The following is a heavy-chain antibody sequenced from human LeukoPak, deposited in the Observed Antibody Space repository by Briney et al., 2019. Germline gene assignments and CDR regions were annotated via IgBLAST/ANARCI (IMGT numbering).Heavy chain of an antibody. CDR3: ATHTIFGVVTYAFHI. Sequence: GASVKVSCKVSGYSGIELDMHWVRQAPGKGLEWMGGFDREDGGTVYARRFQGRFNMTEDTSTDTAYMELSSLTSEDTAVYYCATHTIFGVVTYAFHIWGRGTLVTVSS. CDR2: FDREDGGT. D-gene: IGHD3-3*01. J-gene: IGHJ3*02. CDR1: GYSGIELD. V-gene: IGHV1-24*01.